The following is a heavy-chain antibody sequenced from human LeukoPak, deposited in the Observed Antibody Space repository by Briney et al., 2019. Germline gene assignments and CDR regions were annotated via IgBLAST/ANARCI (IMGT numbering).Heavy chain of an antibody. J-gene: IGHJ4*02. CDR3: AKVLVLVSANRYYFDY. CDR2: VSYDGSHQ. CDR1: GFTFSTYG. Sequence: GGSLRLSCAASGFTFSTYGMHWVRQAPGKGLEWVAVVSYDGSHQYYADSVRGRFTISRDNSKNTLYLQMNSLRAEDTAVYYCAKVLVLVSANRYYFDYWGQGTLVTVSS. V-gene: IGHV3-30*18. D-gene: IGHD2-15*01.